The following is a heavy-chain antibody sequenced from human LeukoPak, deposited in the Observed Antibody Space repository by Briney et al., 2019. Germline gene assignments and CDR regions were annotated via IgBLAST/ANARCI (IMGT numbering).Heavy chain of an antibody. CDR1: GFTFSSYW. CDR3: ATRYCTIPACRASSYHCMDN. Sequence: GGSLRLPCAASGFTFSSYWMTWVRQAPAKGREWVANIKQDGSEAYYVDSVKGRFTVSRDNAKNSLYLQLNSLGAEDTAVYYCATRYCTIPACRASSYHCMDNWGKGTTVTVSS. CDR2: IKQDGSEA. J-gene: IGHJ6*03. V-gene: IGHV3-7*01. D-gene: IGHD2-8*01.